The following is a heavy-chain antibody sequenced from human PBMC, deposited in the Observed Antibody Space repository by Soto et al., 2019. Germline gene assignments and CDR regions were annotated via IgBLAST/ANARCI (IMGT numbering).Heavy chain of an antibody. J-gene: IGHJ3*02. D-gene: IGHD3-9*01. Sequence: QVQLQESGPGLVKPSETLSLTCTVSGGSISSYYWSWIRQPPGKGLEWIGYIYYSGSTNYNPSLKSRVTISVDTSKNQFSLKLSSVTAADTAVYYCARVRDYDILTGYTRPAAFDIWGQGTMVTVSS. V-gene: IGHV4-59*01. CDR3: ARVRDYDILTGYTRPAAFDI. CDR1: GGSISSYY. CDR2: IYYSGST.